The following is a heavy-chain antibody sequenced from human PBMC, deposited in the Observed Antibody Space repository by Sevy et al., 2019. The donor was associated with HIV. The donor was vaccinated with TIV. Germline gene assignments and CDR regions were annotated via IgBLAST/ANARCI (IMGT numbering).Heavy chain of an antibody. Sequence: VGSLRLSCTASGFTFSSYEMNWVRQAPGKGLEWVSYITLSGSTIYYADSVKGRFTISRDNAKNSLYLQMNSLRAEDTAVYYCARDRQGITVAGTAIDYWGQGTLVTVSS. CDR3: ARDRQGITVAGTAIDY. J-gene: IGHJ4*02. V-gene: IGHV3-48*03. CDR2: ITLSGSTI. CDR1: GFTFSSYE. D-gene: IGHD6-19*01.